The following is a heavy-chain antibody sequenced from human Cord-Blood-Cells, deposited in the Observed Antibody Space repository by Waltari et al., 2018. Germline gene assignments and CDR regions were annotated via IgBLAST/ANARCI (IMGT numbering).Heavy chain of an antibody. Sequence: QLQLQESGPGLVQPSETLSLTCTVSGGSISSSSYYWGWIRQPPGKGLEWIGSIYYSGGTYYDPPRKSRVTISVDTSKNQFSLKLSSVTAADTAVYYCATASPLCSSTSCYYYYGMDVWGQGTTVTVSS. CDR2: IYYSGGT. CDR3: ATASPLCSSTSCYYYYGMDV. J-gene: IGHJ6*02. D-gene: IGHD2-2*01. V-gene: IGHV4-39*01. CDR1: GGSISSSSYY.